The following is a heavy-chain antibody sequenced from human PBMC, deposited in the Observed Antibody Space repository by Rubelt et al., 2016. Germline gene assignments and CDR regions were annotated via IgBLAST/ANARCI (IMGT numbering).Heavy chain of an antibody. J-gene: IGHJ4*02. CDR3: AKDRVMGATIDYYFDY. Sequence: GMHWVRQAPGKGLEWVAVIWYDGSNKYYADSVKGRFTISRDNSKNTLYLQMNSLRAEDTAVYYCAKDRVMGATIDYYFDYWGQGTLVTVSS. CDR1: G. D-gene: IGHD1-26*01. CDR2: IWYDGSNK. V-gene: IGHV3-33*06.